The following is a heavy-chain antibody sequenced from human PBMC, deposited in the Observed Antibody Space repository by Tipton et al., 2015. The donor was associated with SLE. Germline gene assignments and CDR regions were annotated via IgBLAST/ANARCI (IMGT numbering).Heavy chain of an antibody. Sequence: SLRLSCAASGFSFSTYAMSWVRQAPGKGLEWVSSISSSGTNTNYADSVKGRFTISRDNSKNTLSVQMNSLRAEDTAVYYCAKSIGGWRGYFDYWGQGTPVTVSS. CDR2: ISSSGTNT. J-gene: IGHJ4*02. V-gene: IGHV3-23*01. CDR3: AKSIGGWRGYFDY. CDR1: GFSFSTYA. D-gene: IGHD6-19*01.